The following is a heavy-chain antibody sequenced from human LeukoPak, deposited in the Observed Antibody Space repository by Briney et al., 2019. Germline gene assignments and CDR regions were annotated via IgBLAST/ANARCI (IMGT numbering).Heavy chain of an antibody. CDR2: INPNSGGT. Sequence: ASVKVSCKASGYTFTTYNIHWVRQAPGQGLEWMGWINPNSGGTNYAQKFQGRVTMTRDTSISTAYMELSRLRSDDTAVYYCARDGGSYYYYYYYMDVWGKGTTVTVSS. CDR1: GYTFTTYN. V-gene: IGHV1-2*02. D-gene: IGHD1-26*01. CDR3: ARDGGSYYYYYYYMDV. J-gene: IGHJ6*03.